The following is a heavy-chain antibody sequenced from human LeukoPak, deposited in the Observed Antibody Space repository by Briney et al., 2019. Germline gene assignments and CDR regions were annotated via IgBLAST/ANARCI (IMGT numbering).Heavy chain of an antibody. CDR2: IYPGDSDT. CDR1: GYSFTSYW. Sequence: KRGESLKISCKGSGYSFTSYWIGWVRQMPGKGLEWRGIIYPGDSDTRYSPSFQGQVTISADKSISTAYLQWSSLKASDTAMYYCARSWYSSSPDDAFDIWGHGTMVTVSS. V-gene: IGHV5-51*01. D-gene: IGHD6-13*01. CDR3: ARSWYSSSPDDAFDI. J-gene: IGHJ3*02.